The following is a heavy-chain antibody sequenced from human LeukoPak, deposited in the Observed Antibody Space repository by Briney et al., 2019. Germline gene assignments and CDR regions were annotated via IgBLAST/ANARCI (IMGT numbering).Heavy chain of an antibody. CDR3: ATSVITRFDN. D-gene: IGHD3-16*01. V-gene: IGHV3-74*01. CDR2: IYGDGYT. Sequence: GSLRLSFATSGFLFTGNWIHWVRPAPGQGPVWVSRIYGDGYTNYADSVKGRFTISRDSGTNTVYLQMSSLRAEDTAVYYCATSVITRFDNWGQGTLVTVSS. J-gene: IGHJ4*02. CDR1: GFLFTGNW.